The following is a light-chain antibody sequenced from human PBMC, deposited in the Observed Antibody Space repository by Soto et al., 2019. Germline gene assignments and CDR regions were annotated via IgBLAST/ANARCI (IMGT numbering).Light chain of an antibody. CDR3: QQYHNWPPQYT. J-gene: IGKJ2*01. V-gene: IGKV3-15*01. CDR1: QTISSN. Sequence: EIVMTQSPATLSVSPGERATLSCRASQTISSNLAWYQQKPGQSPRLLIHGASTRATGVPARFSGSGYGTDFTLTISSLQSEDFAVCYCQQYHNWPPQYTFGQGTKLQIK. CDR2: GAS.